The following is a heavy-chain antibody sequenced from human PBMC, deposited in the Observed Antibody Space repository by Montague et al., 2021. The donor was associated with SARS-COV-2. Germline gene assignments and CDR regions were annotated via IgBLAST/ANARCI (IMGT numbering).Heavy chain of an antibody. V-gene: IGHV4-39*01. Sequence: SETLSLTCTVSGGSISSSNSYWGWIRQPPGKGLEWIGTTYSNGRTDYSPSLKSRVTIFVDTSTNQLSLKLSSVTAADTAVYYCARKTRGWLSRPPYKYYFDYWGQGTLVTVSS. CDR3: ARKTRGWLSRPPYKYYFDY. D-gene: IGHD3-22*01. CDR1: GGSISSSNSY. CDR2: TYSNGRT. J-gene: IGHJ4*02.